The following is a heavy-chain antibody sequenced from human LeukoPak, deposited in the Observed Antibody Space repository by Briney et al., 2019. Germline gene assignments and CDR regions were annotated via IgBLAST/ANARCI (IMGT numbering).Heavy chain of an antibody. Sequence: GGSLRLSCEVSGFTSNAYAMHWVRQLPGKGLEWVSGITWNRGTVGYADSVKGRFTISRDNAKNSLYLQMNSLTDDDTAVYYCARDRVGYPKYYFDYWGQGTLVTVSS. V-gene: IGHV3-9*02. CDR1: GFTSNAYA. CDR2: ITWNRGTV. D-gene: IGHD5-12*01. CDR3: ARDRVGYPKYYFDY. J-gene: IGHJ4*02.